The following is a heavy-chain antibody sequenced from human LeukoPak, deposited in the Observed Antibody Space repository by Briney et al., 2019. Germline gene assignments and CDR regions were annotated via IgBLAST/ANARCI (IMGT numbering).Heavy chain of an antibody. Sequence: GGSLRLSCAASGFTFSSYSMNWVRQAPGKGLEWVSAISDSGGSTYYADSVKGRFTVSRDNSKNTVYLQMNSLRAEDTAVYYCAKDRRACSSSSCYYRFDYWGQGTLVTVSS. CDR2: ISDSGGST. CDR3: AKDRRACSSSSCYYRFDY. J-gene: IGHJ4*02. V-gene: IGHV3-23*01. CDR1: GFTFSSYS. D-gene: IGHD2-2*01.